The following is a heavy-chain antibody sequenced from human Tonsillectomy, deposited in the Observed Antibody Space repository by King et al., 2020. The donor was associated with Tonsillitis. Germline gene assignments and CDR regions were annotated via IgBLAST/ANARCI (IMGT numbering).Heavy chain of an antibody. CDR1: GFTFSSYG. J-gene: IGHJ6*02. V-gene: IGHV3-33*05. CDR3: ARDLGMDV. CDR2: ISYDGSNK. Sequence: VQLVESGGGVVQPGRSLRLSCAASGFTFSSYGMHWVRQAPGKGLEWVAVISYDGSNKYYADSVKGRFTISRDNSKNTLYLQMNSLRAEDTAVHYCARDLGMDVWGQGNTVTVSS.